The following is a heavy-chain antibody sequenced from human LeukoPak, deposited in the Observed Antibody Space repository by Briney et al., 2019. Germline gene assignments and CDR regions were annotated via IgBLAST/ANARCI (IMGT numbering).Heavy chain of an antibody. V-gene: IGHV4-39*01. CDR2: IYYDGST. CDR3: ARLIWYGSGSYSYYFDY. D-gene: IGHD3-10*01. J-gene: IGHJ4*02. Sequence: SETLSLTCTVSGGSISSSSYYWGWIRQPSGKRLEWIGSIYYDGSTYYNPSLKSRVTISVDTSKNQLPLKLGSVTAADTAVYYCARLIWYGSGSYSYYFDYWGQGTLVTVSP. CDR1: GGSISSSSYY.